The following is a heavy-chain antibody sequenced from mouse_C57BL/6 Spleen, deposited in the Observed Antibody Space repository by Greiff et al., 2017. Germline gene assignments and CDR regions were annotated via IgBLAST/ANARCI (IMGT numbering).Heavy chain of an antibody. D-gene: IGHD2-14*01. CDR3: ARGEGTSSYFDY. CDR2: IDPSDSET. V-gene: IGHV1-52*01. CDR1: GYTFTSYW. J-gene: IGHJ2*01. Sequence: QVQLQQPGAELVRPGSSVKLSCKASGYTFTSYWMHWVKQRPIQGLEWIGNIDPSDSETHYNQKFKDKATLTVDESSSTAYMQLSSLTSEDSAVYYCARGEGTSSYFDYWGQGTTLTVSS.